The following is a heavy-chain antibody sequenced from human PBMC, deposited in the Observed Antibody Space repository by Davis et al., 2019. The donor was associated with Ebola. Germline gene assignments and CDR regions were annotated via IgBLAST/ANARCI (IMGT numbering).Heavy chain of an antibody. CDR1: GDSISTYS. Sequence: MPSETLSLTCTVSGDSISTYSWSWIRQPPGKGLEWIGYISNIGWTNYNASLKSRVTISVDTSKNHFSLRLSSVIAADTAVYYCARTTQPDPPSHYYFFKDVWGKGTTVTVSS. CDR3: ARTTQPDPPSHYYFFKDV. D-gene: IGHD1-1*01. J-gene: IGHJ6*03. CDR2: ISNIGWT. V-gene: IGHV4-59*01.